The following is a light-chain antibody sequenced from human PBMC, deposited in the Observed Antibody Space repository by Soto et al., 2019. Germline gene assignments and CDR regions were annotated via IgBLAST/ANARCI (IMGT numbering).Light chain of an antibody. V-gene: IGLV1-44*01. Sequence: QSVLTQPPSASGTPGQRVTISCSGSSSNIGSYTVNWYQQLPGTAPQLLIYSNNQQPSGVAARFSGSSSAASTSLAISGLQSEDEADYYCAASDAGMNVLFGGGTKLTVL. J-gene: IGLJ2*01. CDR1: SSNIGSYT. CDR2: SNN. CDR3: AASDAGMNVL.